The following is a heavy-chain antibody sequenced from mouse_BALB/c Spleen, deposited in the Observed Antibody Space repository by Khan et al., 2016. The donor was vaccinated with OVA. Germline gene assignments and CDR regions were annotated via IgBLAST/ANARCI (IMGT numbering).Heavy chain of an antibody. CDR1: GFSLTNFG. J-gene: IGHJ3*01. D-gene: IGHD1-2*01. CDR2: IWGGGST. Sequence: QVQLKQSGPGLVQPSQSLSITCTVSGFSLTNFGVHWIRQSPGRGLEWLAVIWGGGSTDYSAAFISRLSISTDNTTSHVFFKMNSLQPNDTAIYYCASLSEYGGGIAYWGQGTLVTVSA. CDR3: ASLSEYGGGIAY. V-gene: IGHV2-2*02.